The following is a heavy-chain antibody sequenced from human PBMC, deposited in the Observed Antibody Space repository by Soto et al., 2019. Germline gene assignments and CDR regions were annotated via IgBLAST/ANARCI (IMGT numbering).Heavy chain of an antibody. J-gene: IGHJ4*02. Sequence: HPGGSLRLSCAASGFTFSSYGMHWVRQAPGKGLEWVAVIWYDGSNKYYADSVKGRFTISRDNSKNTLYLQMNSLRAEDTAGYYCATGAYYYDSSGSSDYQGQVTLVTVSP. CDR3: ATGAYYYDSSGSSDY. CDR2: IWYDGSNK. V-gene: IGHV3-33*01. CDR1: GFTFSSYG. D-gene: IGHD3-22*01.